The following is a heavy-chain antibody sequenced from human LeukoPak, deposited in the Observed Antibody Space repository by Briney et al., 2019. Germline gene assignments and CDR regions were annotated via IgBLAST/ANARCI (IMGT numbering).Heavy chain of an antibody. CDR3: ASSTGTTDY. Sequence: SETLSLTCTVSGYSISSGYYWGWIRQPPGKGLEWIGSIYHSGSTYYNPSLKSRVTISVDKSKNQFSLKLSSVTAADTAVYYCASSTGTTDYWGQGTLVTVSS. CDR1: GYSISSGYY. CDR2: IYHSGST. V-gene: IGHV4-38-2*02. D-gene: IGHD1-1*01. J-gene: IGHJ4*02.